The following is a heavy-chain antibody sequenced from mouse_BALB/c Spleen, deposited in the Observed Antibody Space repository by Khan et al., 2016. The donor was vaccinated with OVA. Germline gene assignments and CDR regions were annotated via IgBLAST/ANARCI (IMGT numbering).Heavy chain of an antibody. Sequence: QVQLQQPGAELVKAGASVKMSCKASGYTFTSYWMHWVKQRLGQGLEWFAETNPTNGRTYYNEKIKSKATLTVDKSSSTAYMLLSGPTFEDSAVYYCARIKKIVATYFDYWGQGTTRTVSS. CDR2: TNPTNGRT. D-gene: IGHD1-1*01. V-gene: IGHV1S81*02. J-gene: IGHJ2*01. CDR3: ARIKKIVATYFDY. CDR1: GYTFTSYW.